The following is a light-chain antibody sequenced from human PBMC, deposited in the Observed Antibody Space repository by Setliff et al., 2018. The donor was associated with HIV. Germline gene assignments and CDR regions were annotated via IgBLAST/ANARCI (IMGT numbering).Light chain of an antibody. Sequence: QSALTQPASVSGSPGQSITISCTGNSSNVGKYGFVSWYRQDPGKAPELIIYEVSKWPSGASNHFSGSKSGNTASLTISGLRTEDEAEYYCCPYASSGSLVFGAGTKVTV. CDR2: EVS. CDR1: SSNVGKYGF. CDR3: CPYASSGSLV. J-gene: IGLJ1*01. V-gene: IGLV2-23*02.